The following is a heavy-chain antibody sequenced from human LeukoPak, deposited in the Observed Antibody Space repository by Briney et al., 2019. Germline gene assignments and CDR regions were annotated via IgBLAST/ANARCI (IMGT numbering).Heavy chain of an antibody. CDR2: INHSGST. J-gene: IGHJ3*02. D-gene: IGHD3-10*01. V-gene: IGHV4-34*01. CDR1: GGSFSGYY. Sequence: PSETLSLTCAVYGGSFSGYYWSWIRQPPGKGLEWIGEINHSGSTNYNPSLKSRVTISVDTSKNQFSLKLSSVTAADTAVHYCARFRRITMVRGVKGKGAFDIWGQGTMVTVSS. CDR3: ARFRRITMVRGVKGKGAFDI.